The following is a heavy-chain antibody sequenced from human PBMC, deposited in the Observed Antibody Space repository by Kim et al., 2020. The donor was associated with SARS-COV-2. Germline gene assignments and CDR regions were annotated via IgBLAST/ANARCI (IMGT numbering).Heavy chain of an antibody. CDR3: ASGSAWGQQLVLGSEYFQH. CDR1: GGSFSGYY. J-gene: IGHJ1*01. Sequence: SETLSLTCAVYGGSFSGYYWSWIRQPPGKGLEWIGEINHSGSTNYNPSLKSRVTIAVDTSKNQFSLKLSGVTAADTAVYYCASGSAWGQQLVLGSEYFQHWGQGTLVTVSS. V-gene: IGHV4-34*01. D-gene: IGHD6-13*01. CDR2: INHSGST.